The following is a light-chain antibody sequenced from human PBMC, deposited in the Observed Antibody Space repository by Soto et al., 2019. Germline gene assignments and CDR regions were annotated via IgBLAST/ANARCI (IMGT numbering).Light chain of an antibody. Sequence: QSVLTQPASVSGSPGQSITISCTGTSSDVGGYNYVSWYQQHPGTAPKLMIYDVSNRPSGVSNRFSGSKSGNTASLTISGLQAEDEADYYCSSYTSSSTLLYVFGTGTKLNVL. CDR3: SSYTSSSTLLYV. CDR2: DVS. J-gene: IGLJ1*01. V-gene: IGLV2-14*01. CDR1: SSDVGGYNY.